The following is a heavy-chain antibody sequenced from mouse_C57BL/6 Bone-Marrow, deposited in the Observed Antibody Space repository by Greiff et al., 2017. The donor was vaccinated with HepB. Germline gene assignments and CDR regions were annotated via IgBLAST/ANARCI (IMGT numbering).Heavy chain of an antibody. CDR3: ARDITTVVAPPWFAY. V-gene: IGHV1-81*01. J-gene: IGHJ3*01. D-gene: IGHD1-1*01. Sequence: QVQLQQSGAELARPGASVKLSCKASGYTFTSYGISWVKQRTGQGLEWIGEIYPRSGNTYYNEKFKGKATLTADKSSSTAYMELRSLTSEDSAVYFCARDITTVVAPPWFAYWGQGTLVTVSA. CDR2: IYPRSGNT. CDR1: GYTFTSYG.